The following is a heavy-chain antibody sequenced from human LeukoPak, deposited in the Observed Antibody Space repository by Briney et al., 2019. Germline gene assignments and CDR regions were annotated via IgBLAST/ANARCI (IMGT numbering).Heavy chain of an antibody. J-gene: IGHJ3*02. D-gene: IGHD6-13*01. CDR3: AINARLIAAAGYDAFDI. V-gene: IGHV5-51*01. CDR1: GYTFTSYW. Sequence: GESLKISCKGSGYTFTSYWIGWVRQMPGKGLEWMGIIYPGGSDTRYSPSFQGQVTISADKSISTAYLQWSSLKASDTAMYYCAINARLIAAAGYDAFDIWGQGTMVTVSS. CDR2: IYPGGSDT.